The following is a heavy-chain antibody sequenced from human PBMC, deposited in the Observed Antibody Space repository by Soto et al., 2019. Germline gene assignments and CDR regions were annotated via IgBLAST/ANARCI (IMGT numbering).Heavy chain of an antibody. CDR1: GFTFSSYA. V-gene: IGHV3-30-3*01. Sequence: QVQLVESGGGVVQPGRSLRLSCAGSGFTFSSYAMHWVRQAPGKGLEWVAVISYDGSNKYYADSVKGRFTISRDNSKNTLYLQMNSLRAEDTAVYYCARTIAAAGRGSNYYYYYGMDVWGQGITVTVSS. CDR2: ISYDGSNK. CDR3: ARTIAAAGRGSNYYYYYGMDV. D-gene: IGHD6-13*01. J-gene: IGHJ6*02.